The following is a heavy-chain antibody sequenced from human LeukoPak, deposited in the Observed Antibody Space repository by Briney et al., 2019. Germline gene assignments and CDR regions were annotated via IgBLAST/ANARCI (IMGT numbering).Heavy chain of an antibody. Sequence: PSETLSLTCTVSGGSISSSSYYWGWIRQPPGKGLEWIGSIHYSGSTYYNASLKSRLTMSVDTSKNQFSLKMTSVTAADTAFYYCARDQGGTYMNWFDPWGQGTLVTVSP. CDR2: IHYSGST. D-gene: IGHD1-26*01. V-gene: IGHV4-39*07. CDR3: ARDQGGTYMNWFDP. J-gene: IGHJ5*02. CDR1: GGSISSSSYY.